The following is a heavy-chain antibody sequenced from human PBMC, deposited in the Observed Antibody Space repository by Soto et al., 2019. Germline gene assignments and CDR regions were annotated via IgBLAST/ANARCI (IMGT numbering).Heavy chain of an antibody. CDR3: TYPPAGERNDNWFDP. CDR1: GFTFSGSA. Sequence: GGSLRLSCAASGFTFSGSAMHWVRQASGKGLEWVGRIRSKANSYATAYAASVKGRFTISRDDSKNTAYLQMNSLKTEDTAVYYCTYPPAGERNDNWFDPWGQGTLVTVSS. J-gene: IGHJ5*02. V-gene: IGHV3-73*01. D-gene: IGHD3-16*01. CDR2: IRSKANSYAT.